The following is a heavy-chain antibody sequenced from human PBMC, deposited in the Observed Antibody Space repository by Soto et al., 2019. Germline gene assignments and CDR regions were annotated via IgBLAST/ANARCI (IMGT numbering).Heavy chain of an antibody. CDR3: TRHTGYDSSLDY. D-gene: IGHD5-12*01. CDR1: VYTFTGHW. V-gene: IGHV5-10-1*01. CDR2: IDPSDSYT. J-gene: IGHJ4*02. Sequence: GESLKISCQGSVYTFTGHWISWVRQMPGKGLEWMWRIDPSDSYTDYSPTVQGHVTMSADKSITTAYLQWSSLQASDTAVYYCTRHTGYDSSLDYWGQGTLVNVSS.